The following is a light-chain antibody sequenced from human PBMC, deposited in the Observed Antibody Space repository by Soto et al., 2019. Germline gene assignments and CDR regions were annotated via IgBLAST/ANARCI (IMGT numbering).Light chain of an antibody. CDR3: QQYNNWPYT. Sequence: EIVMTQSPATLSVSPGERATISCRASQSVSSNLAWYQQKPGQAPRLLIHSAHTGATGIPARFSGSGSGTEFTLTISSLQSEDFAVYYCQQYNNWPYTFGQGTKLEIK. CDR1: QSVSSN. CDR2: SAH. J-gene: IGKJ2*01. V-gene: IGKV3-15*01.